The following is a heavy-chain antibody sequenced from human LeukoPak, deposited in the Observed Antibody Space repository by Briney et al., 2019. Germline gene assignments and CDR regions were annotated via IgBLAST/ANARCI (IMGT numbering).Heavy chain of an antibody. CDR3: ARARYANAWYAFDI. CDR2: IFYSGST. Sequence: SETLSLTCTVSGGSISGYNWSWIRKPPGKGLEWIGYIFYSGSTNYNPSLKSRVTMSVDTSKNQFSLKLSSVTAADTAVYYCARARYANAWYAFDIWGHGTMVTVSS. D-gene: IGHD2-2*01. J-gene: IGHJ3*02. CDR1: GGSISGYN. V-gene: IGHV4-59*08.